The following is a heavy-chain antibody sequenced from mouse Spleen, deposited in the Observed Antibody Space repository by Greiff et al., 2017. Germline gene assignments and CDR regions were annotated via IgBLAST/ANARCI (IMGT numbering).Heavy chain of an antibody. Sequence: EVKLMESGGGLVKPGGSLKLSCAASGFTFSSYAMSWVRQTPEKRLEWVATISSGGSYTYYPDSVKGRFTISRDNAKNTLYLQMSSLRSEDTAMYYCARQGPYYAMDYWGQGTSVTVSS. CDR1: GFTFSSYA. J-gene: IGHJ4*01. V-gene: IGHV5-9-3*01. CDR3: ARQGPYYAMDY. CDR2: ISSGGSYT.